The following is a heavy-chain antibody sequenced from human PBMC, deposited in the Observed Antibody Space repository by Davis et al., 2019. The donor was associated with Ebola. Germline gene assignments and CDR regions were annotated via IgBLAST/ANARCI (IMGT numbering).Heavy chain of an antibody. CDR3: ARLLTPRYCSADGCYLEIFEN. V-gene: IGHV4-34*01. D-gene: IGHD2-15*01. CDR1: GGSFSGYY. CDR2: INQSGST. J-gene: IGHJ4*02. Sequence: PSETLSLTCAVYGGSFSGYYWIWIRQPSGKGLEWIGEINQSGSTNCNPSLKSRVTISVDMSKNQFSLKLSSVTAADTAVYYCARLLTPRYCSADGCYLEIFENWGQGTLVSVSS.